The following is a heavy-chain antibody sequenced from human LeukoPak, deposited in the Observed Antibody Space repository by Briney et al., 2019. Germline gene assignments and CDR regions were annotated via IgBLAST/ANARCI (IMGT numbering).Heavy chain of an antibody. D-gene: IGHD5/OR15-5a*01. V-gene: IGHV4-59*01. J-gene: IGHJ4*02. Sequence: SETLSLTCTVSGGSISFFFWSWIPQSPEKGLEWIGYIYFTGSTNYSPSLKSRVTISVDTSKYQFSLRLSSVTAADTAIYYCARGIGFYDYDYWGQGSLVTVSS. CDR3: ARGIGFYDYDY. CDR1: GGSISFFF. CDR2: IYFTGST.